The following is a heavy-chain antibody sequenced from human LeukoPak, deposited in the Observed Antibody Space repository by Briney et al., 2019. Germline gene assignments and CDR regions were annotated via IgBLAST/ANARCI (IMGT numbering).Heavy chain of an antibody. Sequence: GRSLRLSCTASGFTFGDYAMSWFRQAPGKGLEWVGFIRSKAYGGTTEYAASVKGRFTISRDDSKSIAYVQMNSLKTEDTAVYYCTRDYDSSGYYYLNWFDPWGQGTLVTVSS. CDR1: GFTFGDYA. CDR2: IRSKAYGGTT. D-gene: IGHD3-22*01. CDR3: TRDYDSSGYYYLNWFDP. J-gene: IGHJ5*02. V-gene: IGHV3-49*03.